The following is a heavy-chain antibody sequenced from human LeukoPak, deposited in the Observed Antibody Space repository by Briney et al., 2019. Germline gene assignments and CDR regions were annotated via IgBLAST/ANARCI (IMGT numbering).Heavy chain of an antibody. J-gene: IGHJ4*02. CDR1: GYTFTSYW. V-gene: IGHV5-51*01. CDR3: ARGGERVAADY. CDR2: IYPGDSDT. D-gene: IGHD6-25*01. Sequence: GESPKISCKGSGYTFTSYWIGWVRQMPGKGLEWMGIIYPGDSDTKYSPSFEGQVTISADKSIRTAYLQWTSLKASDTAMYYCARGGERVAADYWGQGTLVTVSS.